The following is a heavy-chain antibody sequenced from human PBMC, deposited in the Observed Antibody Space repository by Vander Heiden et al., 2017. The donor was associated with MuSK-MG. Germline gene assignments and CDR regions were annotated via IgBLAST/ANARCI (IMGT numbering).Heavy chain of an antibody. CDR3: TTDKS. V-gene: IGHV3-15*01. CDR1: GFTFSKAW. Sequence: EVQLVESGGGLVKPGGSLRLSCAASGFTFSKAWMSWVRQAPGKGLEWVGRIKSMTDGGTTEYTAPVKGRFTISRDDSKNTLLLQMDSLKTEDTAVYYCTTDKSWGQGTLVTVSS. J-gene: IGHJ5*02. CDR2: IKSMTDGGTT.